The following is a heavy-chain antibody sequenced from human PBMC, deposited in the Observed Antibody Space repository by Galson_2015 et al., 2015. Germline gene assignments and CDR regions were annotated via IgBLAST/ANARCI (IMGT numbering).Heavy chain of an antibody. CDR3: ARDRYSGSYQHEEVVDY. D-gene: IGHD1-26*01. CDR2: ISSSGSTI. Sequence: SLRLSCAASGFTFSDYYMSWIRQAPGKGLEWVSYISSSGSTIYYADSVKGRFTISRDNAKNSLYLQMNSLRAEDTAVYYCARDRYSGSYQHEEVVDYWGQGTLVTVSS. J-gene: IGHJ4*02. V-gene: IGHV3-11*01. CDR1: GFTFSDYY.